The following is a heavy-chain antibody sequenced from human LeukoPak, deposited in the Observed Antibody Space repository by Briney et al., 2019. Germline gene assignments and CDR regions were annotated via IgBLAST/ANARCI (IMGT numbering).Heavy chain of an antibody. CDR2: IIPIFGTA. CDR1: GGTFSSYA. V-gene: IGHV1-69*05. D-gene: IGHD6-19*01. Sequence: SVKVSCKASGGTFSSYAISWVRQAPGQGLEWMGMIIPIFGTANYAQKFQGRVTITTDESTSTAYMELSSLRSEDTAVYYCASSVAGKGDWFDPWGQGTLVTVSS. J-gene: IGHJ5*02. CDR3: ASSVAGKGDWFDP.